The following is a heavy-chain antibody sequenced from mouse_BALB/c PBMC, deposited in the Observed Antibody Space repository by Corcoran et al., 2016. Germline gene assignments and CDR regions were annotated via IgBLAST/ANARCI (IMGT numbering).Heavy chain of an antibody. Sequence: EVQLQQSGPELVKPGASVKMSCKASGYTFTSYVMHWVKQKPGQGLEWIGYINPYNDGSKYNEKIKGKATLTSDKSSSTAYMELSSLTSEDSAVYYCARGGYHYFDYWGQAPLSQSPQ. CDR3: ARGGYHYFDY. CDR1: GYTFTSYV. CDR2: INPYNDGS. J-gene: IGHJ2*01. V-gene: IGHV1S136*01. D-gene: IGHD2-14*01.